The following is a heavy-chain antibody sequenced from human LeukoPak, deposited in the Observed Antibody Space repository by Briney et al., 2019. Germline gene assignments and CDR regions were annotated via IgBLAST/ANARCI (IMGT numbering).Heavy chain of an antibody. J-gene: IGHJ4*02. CDR3: ARWVYSSSSGEGY. CDR2: ISGSGGSA. Sequence: GGSLRLSCAASGFTFSSYAMSWVRQAPGKGLEWVSAISGSGGSAYYADSVKGRFTISRDNSKNSLYLQMNSLRAEDTAVYYCARWVYSSSSGEGYWGQGTLVTVSS. CDR1: GFTFSSYA. D-gene: IGHD6-6*01. V-gene: IGHV3-23*01.